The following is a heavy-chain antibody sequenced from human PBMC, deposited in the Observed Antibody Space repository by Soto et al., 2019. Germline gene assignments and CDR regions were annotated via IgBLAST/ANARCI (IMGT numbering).Heavy chain of an antibody. CDR1: GGCISSSSYY. Sequence: EPRPVTCTVSGGCISSSSYYWGWIRQPPGKGLEWIGSIYYSGSNYYNPSLKSRVTISVDTSKNQFSLKLRSVTAADTAVYYCVLGWSGYSYGLFDPWGQGTLVTVSS. J-gene: IGHJ5*02. V-gene: IGHV4-39*01. CDR2: IYYSGSN. CDR3: VLGWSGYSYGLFDP. D-gene: IGHD5-18*01.